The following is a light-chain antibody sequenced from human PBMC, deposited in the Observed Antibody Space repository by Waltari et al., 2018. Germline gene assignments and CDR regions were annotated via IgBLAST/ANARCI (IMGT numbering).Light chain of an antibody. CDR2: SAS. J-gene: IGKJ2*01. CDR3: QQSNSFPYT. CDR1: QAVSSW. Sequence: DIQMTQSPSFVSASVGDRVTITCRASQAVSSWVVWYQQKPGKAPQLLIYSASTLQTGVPSRFRGRGSGTAFTLTITGLQPEDFATYYCQQSNSFPYTFGQGTKLEI. V-gene: IGKV1-12*02.